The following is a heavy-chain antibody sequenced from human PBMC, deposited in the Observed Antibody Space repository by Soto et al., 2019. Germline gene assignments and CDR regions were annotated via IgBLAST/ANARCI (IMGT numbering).Heavy chain of an antibody. Sequence: PGGSLRLSCAASGFTFNSYWMNWVRQAPGKGLEWVANIKRDGSETYYVDSVKGRFTISRDNAKNSLYLQMNTLRAEDTAMYYCARSISSWNYYYYGMDVWGQGTTVTVSS. V-gene: IGHV3-7*03. CDR2: IKRDGSET. J-gene: IGHJ6*02. CDR1: GFTFNSYW. D-gene: IGHD6-13*01. CDR3: ARSISSWNYYYYGMDV.